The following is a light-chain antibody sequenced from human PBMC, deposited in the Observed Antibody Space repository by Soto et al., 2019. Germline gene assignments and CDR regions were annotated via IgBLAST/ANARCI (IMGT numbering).Light chain of an antibody. CDR2: RNN. J-gene: IGLJ2*01. CDR1: SSNIGSNY. Sequence: QLVLTQPPSASGTPGQRVTISCSGSSSNIGSNYVYWYQQLPGTAPKLLIYRNNQRPSGVPDRFSGPKSGTSASLDISGLRSEDEADYYCAAWDDSLSGVVFGGGTKVTVL. CDR3: AAWDDSLSGVV. V-gene: IGLV1-47*01.